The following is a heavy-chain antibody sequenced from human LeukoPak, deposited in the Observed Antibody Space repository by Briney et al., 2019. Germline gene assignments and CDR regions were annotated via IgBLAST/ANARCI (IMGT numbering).Heavy chain of an antibody. CDR3: ARDQWYYYYMDV. V-gene: IGHV4-38-2*02. D-gene: IGHD2-8*01. J-gene: IGHJ6*03. CDR2: IYYSGST. CDR1: GYSISSGYY. Sequence: PSETLSLTCTVSGYSISSGYYWGWIRQSPGKGLEWIGSIYYSGSTYYNPSLKSRVTISVDTSKNQFSLKLSSVTAADTAVYYCARDQWYYYYMDVWGKGTTVTVSS.